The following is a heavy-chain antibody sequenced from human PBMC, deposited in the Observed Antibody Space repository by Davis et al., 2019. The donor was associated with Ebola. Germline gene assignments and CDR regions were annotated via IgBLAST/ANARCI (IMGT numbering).Heavy chain of an antibody. CDR3: ARGASGYDTYYYGMDV. Sequence: SVTVSCKASGYTFTGYYMHWVRQAPGQGLEWMGWINPNSGGTNYAQKFQGWVTMTRDTSISTAYMELSRLRSDDTAVYYCARGASGYDTYYYGMDVWGQGTTVTVSS. J-gene: IGHJ6*02. V-gene: IGHV1-2*04. D-gene: IGHD5-12*01. CDR1: GYTFTGYY. CDR2: INPNSGGT.